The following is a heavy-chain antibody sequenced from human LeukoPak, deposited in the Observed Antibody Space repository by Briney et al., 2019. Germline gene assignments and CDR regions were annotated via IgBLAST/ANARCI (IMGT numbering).Heavy chain of an antibody. CDR3: ARDAGGRGYSYGTIDY. D-gene: IGHD5-18*01. Sequence: PGGSLRLSCAASGFTFSSYWMSWVRQAPGKGLEWVANIKQDGSEKYYVDSVKGRFTISRDNSKNTLYLQMNSLRAEDTAVYYCARDAGGRGYSYGTIDYWGQGTLVTVSS. CDR2: IKQDGSEK. J-gene: IGHJ4*02. CDR1: GFTFSSYW. V-gene: IGHV3-7*01.